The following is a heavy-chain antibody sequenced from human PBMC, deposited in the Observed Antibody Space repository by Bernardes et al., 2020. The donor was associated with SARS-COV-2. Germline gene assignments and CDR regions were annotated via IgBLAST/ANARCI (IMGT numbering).Heavy chain of an antibody. CDR3: AKRGRSCSGGTCYGDFDY. J-gene: IGHJ4*02. CDR2: ISGSGGST. D-gene: IGHD2-15*01. Sequence: GGSLRLSCAASGFTFSTYAMSWVRQAPGKGLEWVSAISGSGGSTYYADSVKGRFTISRDNSMNTLYLQMNSLRAEDTAVYYCAKRGRSCSGGTCYGDFDYWGQGTLLTVSS. V-gene: IGHV3-23*01. CDR1: GFTFSTYA.